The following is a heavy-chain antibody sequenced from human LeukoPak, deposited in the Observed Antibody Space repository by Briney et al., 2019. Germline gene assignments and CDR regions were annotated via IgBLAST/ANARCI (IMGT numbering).Heavy chain of an antibody. CDR3: ASDQSIGTDLRYFFDY. D-gene: IGHD3-9*01. V-gene: IGHV3-48*02. Sequence: GGSLRLSCAASGFTFSSYSMNWVRQAPGKGLEWVSYISSISNYIQYADSVKGRFTISRDNAKNSLYLQMNSLRDEDTAVYYCASDQSIGTDLRYFFDYWGQGTLVTVSS. CDR1: GFTFSSYS. CDR2: ISSISNYI. J-gene: IGHJ4*02.